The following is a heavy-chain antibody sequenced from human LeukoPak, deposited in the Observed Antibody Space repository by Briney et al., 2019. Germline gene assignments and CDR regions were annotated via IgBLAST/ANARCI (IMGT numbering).Heavy chain of an antibody. CDR2: IYYSGNT. J-gene: IGHJ4*02. CDR1: AGSISSSSYY. D-gene: IGHD5-18*01. CDR3: ARQTLGYSYGYDY. Sequence: SETLSLTCTVSAGSISSSSYYWGWIRQPPGKGLEWIGSIYYSGNTYYNPSLKSRVTISVDTSKNQFSLKLSSVTAADTAVYYCARQTLGYSYGYDYWGQGTLVTVSS. V-gene: IGHV4-39*01.